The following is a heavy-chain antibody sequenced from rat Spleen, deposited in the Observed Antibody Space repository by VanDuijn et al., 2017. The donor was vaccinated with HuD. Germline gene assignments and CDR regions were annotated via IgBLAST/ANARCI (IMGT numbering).Heavy chain of an antibody. CDR3: ARQGGYNSYVMDA. V-gene: IGHV3-3*01. J-gene: IGHJ4*01. Sequence: EVQLQESGPGLVKPSQSLSLTCSVTFYSITSSYRWGWIRKFPGNGMEWMGYISYSGSTNYNPSLRSRISITRDTSKNQFFLQVNSVTTEDTATYYCARQGGYNSYVMDAWGQGASVTVSS. CDR1: FYSITSSYR. D-gene: IGHD1-4*01. CDR2: ISYSGST.